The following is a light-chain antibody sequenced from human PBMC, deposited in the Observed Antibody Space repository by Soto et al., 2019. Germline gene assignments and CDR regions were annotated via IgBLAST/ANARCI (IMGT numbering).Light chain of an antibody. Sequence: EIVMTQSPATLSVSPGERATLSCRASQSVGIDLAWYQQRPGQAPRLVIFGASTRAPGIPARFSGIGSGTEFTLTISSLQSEDLAVYYCQQYNDWPPYTFGQGTKLEIE. CDR3: QQYNDWPPYT. J-gene: IGKJ2*01. V-gene: IGKV3-15*01. CDR2: GAS. CDR1: QSVGID.